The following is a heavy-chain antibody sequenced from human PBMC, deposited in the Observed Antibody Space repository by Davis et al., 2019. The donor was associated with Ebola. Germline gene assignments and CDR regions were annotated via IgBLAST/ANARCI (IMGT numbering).Heavy chain of an antibody. CDR2: INPNSGGT. CDR3: ARRSIHYDSSGYYHDAFDI. J-gene: IGHJ3*02. V-gene: IGHV1-2*04. CDR1: GYTFTGYY. Sequence: ASVKVSCKASGYTFTGYYMHWVRQAPGQGLEWMGWINPNSGGTNYAQKFQGWVTMTRDTSISTAYMELSRLRSDDTAVYYCARRSIHYDSSGYYHDAFDIWGQGTMVTVSS. D-gene: IGHD3-22*01.